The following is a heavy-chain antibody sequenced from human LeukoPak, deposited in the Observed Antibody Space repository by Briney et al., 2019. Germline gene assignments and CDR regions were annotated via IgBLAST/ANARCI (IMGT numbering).Heavy chain of an antibody. CDR2: ISGSGGST. Sequence: PGGSLRLSCAASGFTFSSYAMSWVRQAPGKGLEWVSAISGSGGSTYYADSVKGRFTISRDNSKNTLYLQMNSLRAEDTAVYYCARDPSGTHSGYDWGFDYWGQGILVIVSS. CDR1: GFTFSSYA. J-gene: IGHJ4*02. D-gene: IGHD5-12*01. V-gene: IGHV3-23*01. CDR3: ARDPSGTHSGYDWGFDY.